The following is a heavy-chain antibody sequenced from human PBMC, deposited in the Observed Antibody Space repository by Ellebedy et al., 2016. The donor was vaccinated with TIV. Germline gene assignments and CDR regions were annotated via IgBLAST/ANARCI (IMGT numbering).Heavy chain of an antibody. Sequence: AASVKVFCKASGYTFTTFAIHWVRQAPGQSPEWMGWINVADANTKYSQKFQGRVTFTRDTSANTVYMHLSSLRSEDSAVYYCARDPLGYCSGGSCTNNWFDPWGQGTLVTVSS. D-gene: IGHD2-15*01. V-gene: IGHV1-3*01. CDR3: ARDPLGYCSGGSCTNNWFDP. CDR2: INVADANT. J-gene: IGHJ5*02. CDR1: GYTFTTFA.